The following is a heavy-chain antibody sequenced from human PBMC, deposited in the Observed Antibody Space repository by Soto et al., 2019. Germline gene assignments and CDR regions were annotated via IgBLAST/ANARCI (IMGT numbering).Heavy chain of an antibody. V-gene: IGHV3-30-3*01. CDR1: GFTFSSYA. CDR2: ISYDGSNK. CDR3: ARGAKFRGDYGSPDYDFWSDDLGYGMDV. D-gene: IGHD3-3*01. J-gene: IGHJ6*02. Sequence: GGSLRLSCAASGFTFSSYAMHWVRQAPGKGLEWVAVISYDGSNKYYADSVKGRFTISRDNSKNTLYLQMNSLRAEDTAVYYCARGAKFRGDYGSPDYDFWSDDLGYGMDVWGQGTTVTVSS.